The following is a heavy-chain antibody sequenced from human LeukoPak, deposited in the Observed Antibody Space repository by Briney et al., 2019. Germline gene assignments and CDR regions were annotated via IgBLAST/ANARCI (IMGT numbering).Heavy chain of an antibody. CDR3: ARDLGTRYDFWSGYFRRFDP. V-gene: IGHV3-33*01. CDR2: IWHDGSNR. D-gene: IGHD3-3*01. J-gene: IGHJ5*02. Sequence: PGRSLRLSCAVSGFSFNTFAMHWVRQAPGKGLEWVAVIWHDGSNRYHAESVKGRFTISRDNSKNTLYLQMNSLRAEDTAVYYCARDLGTRYDFWSGYFRRFDPWGQGTLVTVSS. CDR1: GFSFNTFA.